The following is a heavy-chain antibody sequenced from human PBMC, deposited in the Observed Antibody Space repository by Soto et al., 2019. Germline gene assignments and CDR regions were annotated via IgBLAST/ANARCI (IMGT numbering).Heavy chain of an antibody. D-gene: IGHD6-13*01. Sequence: QVQLVQSGAEVKKPGASVKVACKAYGYSFTSCGISWVRQARGQGLEWMGWIRAYNGNKKYAQKLQGRVTMTTDTSTSTAYMELRSLRSDDTAVYYCARDLGQQLVDYWGQGTLVTVSS. J-gene: IGHJ4*02. CDR1: GYSFTSCG. V-gene: IGHV1-18*01. CDR3: ARDLGQQLVDY. CDR2: IRAYNGNK.